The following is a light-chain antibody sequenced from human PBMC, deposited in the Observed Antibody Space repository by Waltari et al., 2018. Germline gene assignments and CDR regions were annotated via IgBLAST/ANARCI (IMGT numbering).Light chain of an antibody. CDR3: AAWDDSLSGWV. Sequence: QSVLTQPPSASGTPGQRVTISCSGSSYNIGSNYVYWYQQLPGTAPKLLIYRNNQRPSGVPERVSGSKSGTSASLAISGLRSEDEADYYCAAWDDSLSGWVFGGGTKLTVL. V-gene: IGLV1-47*01. J-gene: IGLJ3*02. CDR2: RNN. CDR1: SYNIGSNY.